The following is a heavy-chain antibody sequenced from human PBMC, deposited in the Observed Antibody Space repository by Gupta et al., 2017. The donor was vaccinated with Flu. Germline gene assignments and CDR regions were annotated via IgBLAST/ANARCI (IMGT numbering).Heavy chain of an antibody. Sequence: QITLEESGPTLVKPTQTLTLTCTFSGFSLNTRGVGVGWIRQSPGKALEWLASIYGNDDKRYRPPLKSRLTVTKDTSKNQVVLKMTNMDPVDTATYYCGVLAPTFAFDIWGQGTMVTVSS. CDR3: GVLAPTFAFDI. CDR1: GFSLNTRGVG. V-gene: IGHV2-5*01. CDR2: IYGNDDK. D-gene: IGHD3-3*01. J-gene: IGHJ3*02.